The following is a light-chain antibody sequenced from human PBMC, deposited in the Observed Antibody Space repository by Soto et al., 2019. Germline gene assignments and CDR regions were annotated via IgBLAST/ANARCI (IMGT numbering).Light chain of an antibody. CDR2: GAS. V-gene: IGKV3-20*01. Sequence: EIVLTDSRGALSLSPVVAATLYSRASQNFGSTYLAWYQQKRGQAPRFLIYGASSRATGIPGRFSGSGSGTDFTLTISRLEPEDFAVYYCQQYGRSPTTCGQGTKVDI. CDR1: QNFGSTY. CDR3: QQYGRSPTT. J-gene: IGKJ1*01.